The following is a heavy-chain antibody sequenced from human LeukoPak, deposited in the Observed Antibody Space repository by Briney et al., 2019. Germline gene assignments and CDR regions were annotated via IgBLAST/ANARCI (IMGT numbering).Heavy chain of an antibody. D-gene: IGHD2-15*01. CDR2: INHGGST. CDR3: ARGIAIGYCSGGSCYPFDY. J-gene: IGHJ4*02. CDR1: GGSFSGYY. Sequence: KPSETLSLTCAVYGGSFSGYYWSWIRQPPGKGLEWIGEINHGGSTNYNPSLKSRVTMSVDTSKNQFSLKLSFVTAADTAVYYCARGIAIGYCSGGSCYPFDYWGQGTLVTVSS. V-gene: IGHV4-34*01.